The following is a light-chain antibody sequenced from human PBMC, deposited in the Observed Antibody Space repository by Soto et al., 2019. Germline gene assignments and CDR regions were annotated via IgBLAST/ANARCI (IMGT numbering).Light chain of an antibody. CDR2: GES. CDR3: KLDGSTTPVT. V-gene: IGKV3-20*01. CDR1: QSDSNNY. Sequence: EIVLTQSPATLSLSPGERATLSCRASQSDSNNYLAWYQQNPGQAPMLLIYGESSRATGIPDRFSGSGSGTHFTLTISRLERAGFAVYYYKLDGSTTPVTFGGGTRVVIK. J-gene: IGKJ4*01.